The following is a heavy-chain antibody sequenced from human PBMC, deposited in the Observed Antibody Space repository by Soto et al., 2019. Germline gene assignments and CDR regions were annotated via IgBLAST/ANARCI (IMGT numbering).Heavy chain of an antibody. CDR1: GASITGSSY. Sequence: SETLSLTCTVSGASITGSSYWSWIRQPAGKGLEWIGRFSLSGTTNYNPSLRSRVTMSADVSKNQFSLRLTSVTAADTALYYCARGMTPPGAPAWYYFDSWGQGTPVPVSS. D-gene: IGHD2-8*02. J-gene: IGHJ4*02. CDR3: ARGMTPPGAPAWYYFDS. CDR2: FSLSGTT. V-gene: IGHV4-4*07.